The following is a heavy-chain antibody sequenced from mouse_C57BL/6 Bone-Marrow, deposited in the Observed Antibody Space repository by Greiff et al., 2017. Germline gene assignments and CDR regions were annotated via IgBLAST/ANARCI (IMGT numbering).Heavy chain of an antibody. CDR3: ARKIKLTGTWFAY. V-gene: IGHV1-81*01. Sequence: QVQLQQSGAELARPGASVKLSCKASGYTFTSYGISWVKQRTGQGLEWIGEIYPRSGNTYYNEKFKGKATLTADKSSSTAYMELRSLTSEDSAVYFCARKIKLTGTWFAYCGEGTLFTLSA. CDR1: GYTFTSYG. D-gene: IGHD4-1*01. CDR2: IYPRSGNT. J-gene: IGHJ3*01.